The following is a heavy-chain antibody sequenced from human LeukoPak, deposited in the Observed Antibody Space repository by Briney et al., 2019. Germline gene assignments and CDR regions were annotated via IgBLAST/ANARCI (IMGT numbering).Heavy chain of an antibody. Sequence: SETLSLTCTVSGGSISSGDYYWSWIRQPPGKGLEWIGYIYYSGSTYYNPSLKSRVTISVDTSKNQFSLKLSSVTAADTAVYYCARERVYCSGGSCYPYYGMDVWGQGTTVTVPS. CDR2: IYYSGST. CDR1: GGSISSGDYY. D-gene: IGHD2-15*01. J-gene: IGHJ6*02. CDR3: ARERVYCSGGSCYPYYGMDV. V-gene: IGHV4-30-4*01.